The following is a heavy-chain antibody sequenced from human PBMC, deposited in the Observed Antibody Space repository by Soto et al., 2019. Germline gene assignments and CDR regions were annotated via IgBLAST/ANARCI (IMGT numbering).Heavy chain of an antibody. V-gene: IGHV6-1*01. J-gene: IGHJ6*02. Sequence: SQTLSLTCAISGDSVSSNSAAWNWIRQSPSRGLEWLGRTYYRSKWYNEYAVSVKSPITINPDTSKKQFSLQLNSVTPEDTAVYCCARAAPPYCYYGIDVWGQGTPVTVSS. CDR3: ARAAPPYCYYGIDV. CDR1: GDSVSSNSAA. CDR2: TYYRSKWYN.